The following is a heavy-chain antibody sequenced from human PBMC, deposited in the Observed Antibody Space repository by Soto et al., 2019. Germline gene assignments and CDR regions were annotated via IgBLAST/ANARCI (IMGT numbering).Heavy chain of an antibody. Sequence: GSLRLSFAASGFPFSSYDMHRVRQATGKGLEWVSAIGTGGDTYYPGSVKGRFTISRENAKNSLYLQMNSLRAGDTAVYYCARGNRRGYSEDFDYWGQGTLVTVSS. CDR2: IGTGGDT. CDR3: ARGNRRGYSEDFDY. D-gene: IGHD5-12*01. J-gene: IGHJ4*02. V-gene: IGHV3-13*01. CDR1: GFPFSSYD.